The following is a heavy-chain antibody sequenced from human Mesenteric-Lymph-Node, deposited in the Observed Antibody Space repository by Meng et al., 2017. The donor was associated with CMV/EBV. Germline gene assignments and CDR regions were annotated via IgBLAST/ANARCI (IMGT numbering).Heavy chain of an antibody. Sequence: GSYCCSWIRPPPGKGLEWIGYIYYSGSTNYNPSLKSRVTISVDTSKNQFSLKLSSVTAADTAVYYCASPIVVVPAAIQSYYYGMDVWGQGTTVTVSS. D-gene: IGHD2-2*01. J-gene: IGHJ6*02. CDR1: GSYC. V-gene: IGHV4-61*01. CDR2: IYYSGST. CDR3: ASPIVVVPAAIQSYYYGMDV.